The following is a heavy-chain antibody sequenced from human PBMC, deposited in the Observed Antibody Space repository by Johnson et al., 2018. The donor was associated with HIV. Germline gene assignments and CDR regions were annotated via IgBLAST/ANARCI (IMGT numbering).Heavy chain of an antibody. V-gene: IGHV3-NL1*01. CDR2: VTGTGGDT. D-gene: IGHD5-18*01. J-gene: IGHJ3*02. Sequence: QVHLVESGGGVVQPGRSLRLSCAASGFTFSNYAMHWVRQAPGKGLEWVSGVTGTGGDTYYADSVKGRFTVSRDNSKNTLYLQINSLRPEDTAVYYCARLPSGYSRDDLDIWGQGTMVTVSS. CDR1: GFTFSNYA. CDR3: ARLPSGYSRDDLDI.